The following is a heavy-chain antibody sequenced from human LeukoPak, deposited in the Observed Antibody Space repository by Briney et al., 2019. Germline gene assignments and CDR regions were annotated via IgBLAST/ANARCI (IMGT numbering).Heavy chain of an antibody. CDR3: ARPAPPGGIVYGFHI. D-gene: IGHD3-16*02. CDR1: GFILSTYX. V-gene: IGHV3-30*03. Sequence: GRSLRLSCAASGFILSTYXMHXXRQAPGKGLXXXXXXSYDGNYRNYADSVKGRFTISRDNSKNTLHLQMNSLGAEDTAVYYCARPAPPGGIVYGFHIWGQGTMVTVSS. CDR2: XSYDGNYR. J-gene: IGHJ3*02.